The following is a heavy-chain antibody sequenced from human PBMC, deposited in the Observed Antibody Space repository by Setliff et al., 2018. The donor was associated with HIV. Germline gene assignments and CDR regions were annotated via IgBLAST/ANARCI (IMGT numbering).Heavy chain of an antibody. Sequence: KTSETLSLTCTVSGGSISSGSYYWSWIRQPAGKGLEWIGRIYTSGSTNYNPSLKSRVTISVDTSKNQFSLKLSSVTAADTAVYCRARITMVRGVYYGMDVWGQGTTVTVSS. CDR2: IYTSGST. D-gene: IGHD3-10*01. J-gene: IGHJ6*02. CDR3: ARITMVRGVYYGMDV. V-gene: IGHV4-61*02. CDR1: GGSISSGSYY.